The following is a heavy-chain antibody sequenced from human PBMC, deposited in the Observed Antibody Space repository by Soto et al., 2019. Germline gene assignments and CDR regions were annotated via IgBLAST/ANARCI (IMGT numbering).Heavy chain of an antibody. Sequence: GGSLRLSCAASGFTFSSYGMHWVRQAPGKRLEWVAVIWYDGSNKYYADSVKGRFTISRDNSKNTLYLQMNSLRAEDTAVYYCARDPYSNYDRGAFDIWGQGTMVTVSS. V-gene: IGHV3-33*01. CDR3: ARDPYSNYDRGAFDI. CDR2: IWYDGSNK. CDR1: GFTFSSYG. D-gene: IGHD4-4*01. J-gene: IGHJ3*02.